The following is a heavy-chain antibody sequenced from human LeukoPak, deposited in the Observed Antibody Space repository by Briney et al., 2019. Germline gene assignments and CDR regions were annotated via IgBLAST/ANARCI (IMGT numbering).Heavy chain of an antibody. V-gene: IGHV3-53*01. CDR2: IYSGGST. J-gene: IGHJ4*02. CDR3: ARGSPMLRGRPFDY. Sequence: PGGSLRLSCAAFGFTVSSNYMSWVRQAPGKGLEWVSFIYSGGSTYYADSVKGRFTISRDNSKNTLYLQMNSLRAEDTAVYYCARGSPMLRGRPFDYWGQGTLVTVSS. D-gene: IGHD3-10*01. CDR1: GFTVSSNY.